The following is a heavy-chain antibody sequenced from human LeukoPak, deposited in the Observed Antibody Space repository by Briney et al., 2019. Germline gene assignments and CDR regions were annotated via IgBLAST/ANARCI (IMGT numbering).Heavy chain of an antibody. CDR2: MNPTSGNT. Sequence: GASVKVSCKASGYTFTNYDMNWVRQATGQGLEWMGWMNPTSGNTAYAPKFQGRVTITTNASISTAYMELSSLRSEDTGVYYCARGRAMWYYDSGGHYTTSSEYNWFDPWGQGTLVTVSS. J-gene: IGHJ5*02. D-gene: IGHD3-22*01. CDR3: ARGRAMWYYDSGGHYTTSSEYNWFDP. CDR1: GYTFTNYD. V-gene: IGHV1-8*03.